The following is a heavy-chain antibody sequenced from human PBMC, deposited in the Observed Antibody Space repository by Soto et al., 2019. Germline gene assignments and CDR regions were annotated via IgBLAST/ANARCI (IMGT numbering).Heavy chain of an antibody. CDR3: ARDLTAYRLRGWFDP. CDR1: GYTFTTFG. CDR2: ISANNGNT. V-gene: IGHV1-18*01. Sequence: ASVKVSCKASGYTFTTFGISWVRQAPGQGLEWVGWISANNGNTKYSQKFQGRVSLTTETSASTAYMELRSLRSDDTAVYYCARDLTAYRLRGWFDPWGQGTLVTVS. J-gene: IGHJ5*02. D-gene: IGHD4-17*01.